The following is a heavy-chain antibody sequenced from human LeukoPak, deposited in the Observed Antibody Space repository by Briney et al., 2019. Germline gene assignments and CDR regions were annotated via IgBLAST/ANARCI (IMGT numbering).Heavy chain of an antibody. V-gene: IGHV3-23*01. Sequence: GGTLRLSCAASGFTFSSYDMSWVRQAPGKGLEWVSAISGSGGSTYYADSVKGRFTISRDNSKNTLYLQMNSLRAEDTAVYYCAKEGVSTGTRRGPGDYWGQGTLVTVSS. CDR1: GFTFSSYD. J-gene: IGHJ4*02. CDR2: ISGSGGST. CDR3: AKEGVSTGTRRGPGDY. D-gene: IGHD1-7*01.